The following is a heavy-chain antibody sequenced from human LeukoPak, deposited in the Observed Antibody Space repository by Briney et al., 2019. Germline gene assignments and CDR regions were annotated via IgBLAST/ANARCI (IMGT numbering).Heavy chain of an antibody. CDR3: ASGGYCSGGSCYAIDY. J-gene: IGHJ4*02. CDR2: IKQDGSEK. Sequence: PGGSLRLSCAASGFTFSSYWMSWVRQAPGKGLEWVANIKQDGSEKYYVDSVKGRFTISRDNAKNSLYLQMNSLRAEDTAVYYCASGGYCSGGSCYAIDYWGQGTLVTVPS. D-gene: IGHD2-15*01. CDR1: GFTFSSYW. V-gene: IGHV3-7*01.